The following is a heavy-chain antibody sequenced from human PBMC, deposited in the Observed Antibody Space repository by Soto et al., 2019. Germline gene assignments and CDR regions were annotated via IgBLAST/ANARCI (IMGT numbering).Heavy chain of an antibody. CDR1: GGSINSGGYS. CDR3: ARHPTIPRFENGLDV. CDR2: IYHTGTT. J-gene: IGHJ6*02. D-gene: IGHD1-1*01. Sequence: SETLSLTCTVSGGSINSGGYSWTWIRQPPGKGLEWIGFIYHTGTTYYNQSLKSRVTISVDRSKNQFPLKLNSVTAADTAVYYCARHPTIPRFENGLDVWGQGIMVTVSS. V-gene: IGHV4-30-2*01.